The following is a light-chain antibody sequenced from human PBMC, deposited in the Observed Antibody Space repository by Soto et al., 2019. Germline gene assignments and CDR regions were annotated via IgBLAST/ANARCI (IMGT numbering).Light chain of an antibody. V-gene: IGKV3-20*01. CDR2: GAS. J-gene: IGKJ4*01. CDR3: QQYGSSPLT. Sequence: EIVMTQSPSTLSVSPGDRATLSCRASQSVTSNLAWYQQKPGQAPRLLIYGASTRATGIPDRFRGSGSGTDFTLTISRLEPEDFAVYSCQQYGSSPLTFGGGTKVDI. CDR1: QSVTSN.